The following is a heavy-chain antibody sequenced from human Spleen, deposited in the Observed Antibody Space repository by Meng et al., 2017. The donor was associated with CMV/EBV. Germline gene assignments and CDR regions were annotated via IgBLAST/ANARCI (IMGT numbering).Heavy chain of an antibody. Sequence: GGSLRLSCAASGFTFDSYAMSWVRQAPGKGLEWVSVIYSGGSSTYYADSVKGRFTISRDNSKNRLYLQMNSLRAEDTAVYYCARVYCSRGSCSFDYWGQGSLVTVSS. CDR2: IYSGGSST. D-gene: IGHD2-15*01. V-gene: IGHV3-23*03. CDR1: GFTFDSYA. CDR3: ARVYCSRGSCSFDY. J-gene: IGHJ4*02.